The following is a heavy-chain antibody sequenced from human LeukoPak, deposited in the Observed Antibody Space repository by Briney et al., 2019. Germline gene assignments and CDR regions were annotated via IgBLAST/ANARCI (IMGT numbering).Heavy chain of an antibody. V-gene: IGHV3-7*01. CDR2: MNQDGSEK. Sequence: AGGSLRLSCAASGFPFSRYWMSWVRQAPGRGLEWVANMNQDGSEKHYVDSVKGRFTISRDNAKNLLYLQVNSLRPEDTAVYYCASWAGAAAGFSGPLDYWGQGTLVTVSS. D-gene: IGHD6-13*01. CDR1: GFPFSRYW. CDR3: ASWAGAAAGFSGPLDY. J-gene: IGHJ4*02.